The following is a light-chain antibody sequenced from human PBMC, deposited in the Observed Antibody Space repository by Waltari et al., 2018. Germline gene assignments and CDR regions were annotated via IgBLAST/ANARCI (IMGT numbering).Light chain of an antibody. V-gene: IGLV2-14*01. CDR3: SSYTSSTTVI. CDR2: EVT. Sequence: QSALTQPASVSGSPGQSITLSCTGTSRDIGGYNHAPRYHQHPGKAPKLVIYEVTNRPSGVSNRFSGSKSGNTASLTISGLQAEDEADYYCSSYTSSTTVIFGGGTKLTVL. CDR1: SRDIGGYNH. J-gene: IGLJ2*01.